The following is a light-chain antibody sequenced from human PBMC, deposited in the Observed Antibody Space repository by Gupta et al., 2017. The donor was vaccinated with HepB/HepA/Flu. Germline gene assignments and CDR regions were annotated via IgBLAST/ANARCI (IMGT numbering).Light chain of an antibody. CDR3: GTWDNSMSAPVV. CDR2: DNN. V-gene: IGLV1-51*01. J-gene: IGLJ2*01. CDR1: SSNIGNNY. Sequence: QSVFAQPPSVSAAPGPKVTISCSGSSSNIGNNYVSWYQQLPGTAPKLLIYDNNKRPSGIPDRFSCSTSGTSATLAINXLXTGDEAXYYCGTWDNSMSAPVVFGGGTKLTVL.